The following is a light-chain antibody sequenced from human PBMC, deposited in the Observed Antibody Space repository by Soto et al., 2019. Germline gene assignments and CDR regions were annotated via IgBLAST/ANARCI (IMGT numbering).Light chain of an antibody. CDR2: GAS. CDR3: QQYGSSPWT. CDR1: QSVSSGY. V-gene: IGKV3-20*01. Sequence: EIVLTQSPGTLSLSPGERATLSCRASQSVSSGYLAWYQQKPGQAPRLLIYGASTRATGIPNRFSGSGSGTDFTLTISRLETEDCAVYYCQQYGSSPWTFGQGTKVEIK. J-gene: IGKJ1*01.